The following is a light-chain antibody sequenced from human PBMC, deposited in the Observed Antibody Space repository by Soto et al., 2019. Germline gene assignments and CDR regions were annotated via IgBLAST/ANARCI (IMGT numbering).Light chain of an antibody. V-gene: IGKV1-9*01. CDR1: QGIDTS. J-gene: IGKJ5*01. CDR3: QQLHGYPIT. Sequence: DIQLTKPPSSLSASVGDRVTITCRASQGIDTSLAWYQQKPGKAPKLLIYAASNFQSGVPSRFSGSGSGTHFTLTISSLQPEDFATYYCQQLHGYPITFGQGTRLEIK. CDR2: AAS.